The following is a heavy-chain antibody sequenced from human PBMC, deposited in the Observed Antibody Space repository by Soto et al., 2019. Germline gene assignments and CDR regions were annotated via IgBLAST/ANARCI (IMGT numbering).Heavy chain of an antibody. CDR3: ARSDYYYMDV. V-gene: IGHV4-59*01. J-gene: IGHJ6*03. CDR1: GGSISTYY. CDR2: VYYTGST. Sequence: QVQLQESGPGLLKPSETLSLTCTVSGGSISTYYWTWIRQPPGKGLEWIGYVYYTGSTNHNPSLKSRVTILVDTSKNQFSLKLSSVTAADTAVYYCARSDYYYMDVWGKGTTVTFSS.